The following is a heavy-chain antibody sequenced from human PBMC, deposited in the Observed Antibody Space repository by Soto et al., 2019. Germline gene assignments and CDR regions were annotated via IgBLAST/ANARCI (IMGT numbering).Heavy chain of an antibody. J-gene: IGHJ1*01. V-gene: IGHV1-69*13. CDR3: ASHCGFYFYTSYYHRYLIYF. Sequence: GASVKVSCKASGGTFSSYTISWVRQAPGQGLEWMGGIIPIFGTANYAQKFQGRVTITADESTSTAYMELSSLRSEDTAVYYCASHCGFYFYTSYYHRYLIYF. CDR2: IIPIFGTA. D-gene: IGHD3-22*01. CDR1: GGTFSSYT.